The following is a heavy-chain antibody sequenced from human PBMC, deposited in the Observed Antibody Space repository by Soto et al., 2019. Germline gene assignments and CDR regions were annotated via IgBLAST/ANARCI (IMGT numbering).Heavy chain of an antibody. CDR2: ISPDTGDT. CDR1: GYTFNRFG. V-gene: IGHV1-18*01. J-gene: IGHJ4*02. D-gene: IGHD2-21*01. Sequence: QVQLVQSGGEVKKPGASVKVACKASGYTFNRFGITWVRQAPGQGLEFIRWISPDTGDTIYAPRFQDRVNVTTDTSTTTASMALRRLRSDDTAVYLCARDMSEVGKHDIPTFDYWGLGTLVTVSS. CDR3: ARDMSEVGKHDIPTFDY.